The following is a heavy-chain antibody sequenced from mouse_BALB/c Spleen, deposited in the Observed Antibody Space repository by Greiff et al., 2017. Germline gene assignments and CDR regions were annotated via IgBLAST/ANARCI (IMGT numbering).Heavy chain of an antibody. V-gene: IGHV14-3*02. D-gene: IGHD2-10*02. CDR1: GFNIKDTY. J-gene: IGHJ4*01. CDR2: IDPANGNT. Sequence: EVKLQESGAELVKPGASVKLSCTASGFNIKDTYMHWVKQRPEQGLEWIGRIDPANGNTKYDPKFQGKATITADTSSNTAYLQLSSLTSEDTAVYYCASCGYGNYYYAMDYWGQGTSVTVSS. CDR3: ASCGYGNYYYAMDY.